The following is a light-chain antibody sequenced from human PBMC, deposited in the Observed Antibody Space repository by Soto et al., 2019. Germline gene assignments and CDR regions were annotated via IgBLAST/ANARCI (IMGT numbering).Light chain of an antibody. CDR3: ETWDSNTWV. J-gene: IGLJ3*02. V-gene: IGLV4-60*02. CDR1: SGHSSFV. CDR2: LEDSGNY. Sequence: QLVLTQSSSASASLGSSVKLTCTLSSGHSSFVIAWHQQQPGKAPRFLIELEDSGNYNKGSGVPDRFSGSSSGADRYLTISNLQIEDEADYYCETWDSNTWVFGGGTKVTVL.